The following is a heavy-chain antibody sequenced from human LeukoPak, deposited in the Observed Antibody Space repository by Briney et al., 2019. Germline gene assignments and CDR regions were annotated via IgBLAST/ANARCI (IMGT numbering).Heavy chain of an antibody. CDR1: GFTFSTYW. Sequence: GSLRLSWVASGFTFSTYWMNWVRQAPGKGLERVGTISPDGSDKYYVDSVKGRFTISRDNAKTSLYLQINSLRADDTALYFCARGIVVVVGASDHFDYWGQGTLISVSS. CDR3: ARGIVVVVGASDHFDY. D-gene: IGHD2-15*01. V-gene: IGHV3-7*01. CDR2: ISPDGSDK. J-gene: IGHJ4*02.